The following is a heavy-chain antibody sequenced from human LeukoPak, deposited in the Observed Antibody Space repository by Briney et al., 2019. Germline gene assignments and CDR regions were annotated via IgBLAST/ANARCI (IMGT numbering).Heavy chain of an antibody. CDR1: GYRFTTDY. D-gene: IGHD3-22*01. Sequence: PGESLKISCRASGYRFTTDYIGWVRQMPGKGLEWMGIIYPDDSETNYSPSFQGQVSMSVDKSITTAYLQWSSLKASDTAIYYCARQAYGSHFDAFDIWGQGTMVTVSS. CDR2: IYPDDSET. CDR3: ARQAYGSHFDAFDI. V-gene: IGHV5-51*01. J-gene: IGHJ3*02.